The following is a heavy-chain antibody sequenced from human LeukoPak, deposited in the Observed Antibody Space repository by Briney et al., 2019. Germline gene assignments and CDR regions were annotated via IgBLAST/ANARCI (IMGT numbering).Heavy chain of an antibody. Sequence: GGSLRLSCAASGFPFSSYAMSWVRQAPGKGLEWVSTITNGDSTYFADSVKGRFTLSRDNSKNTLYLQMNSLRAEDTAVYYCAKRALDTALAPGYFDSWGQGTLVTVSS. J-gene: IGHJ4*02. CDR1: GFPFSSYA. CDR3: AKRALDTALAPGYFDS. V-gene: IGHV3-23*01. CDR2: ITNGDST. D-gene: IGHD5-18*01.